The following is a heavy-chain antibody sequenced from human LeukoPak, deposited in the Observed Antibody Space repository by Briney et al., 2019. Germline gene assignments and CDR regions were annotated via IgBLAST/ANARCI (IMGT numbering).Heavy chain of an antibody. V-gene: IGHV1-2*02. CDR3: ARDLIAAAGTEAY. Sequence: ASVKVSCKASGYTFTGYYMHWVRQAPGQGLEWMGWINPNSGGTNYAQKFQGRVTMTRDTSISTAYMELSRLRSDDTAVYYCARDLIAAAGTEAYWGQGTLVTVSS. D-gene: IGHD6-13*01. CDR2: INPNSGGT. J-gene: IGHJ4*02. CDR1: GYTFTGYY.